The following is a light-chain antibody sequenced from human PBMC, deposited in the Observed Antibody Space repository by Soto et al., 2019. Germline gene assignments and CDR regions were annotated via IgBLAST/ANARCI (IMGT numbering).Light chain of an antibody. Sequence: EIVLTQTPGTLSLSPGERATLSCRASQSVSSRYLAWYQQKPGQAPRLLINGASSRVTGIPDRFSGSGSGTDFTLTISRLEPEDFAVYYCQQFDNSLTWTFGQGPKVEIK. CDR2: GAS. CDR1: QSVSSRY. CDR3: QQFDNSLTWT. V-gene: IGKV3-20*01. J-gene: IGKJ1*01.